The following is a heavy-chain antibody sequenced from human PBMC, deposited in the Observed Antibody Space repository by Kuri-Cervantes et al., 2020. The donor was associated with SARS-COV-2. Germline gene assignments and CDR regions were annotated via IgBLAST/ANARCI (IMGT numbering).Heavy chain of an antibody. J-gene: IGHJ4*02. CDR1: GFSFSDYV. V-gene: IGHV3-23*01. CDR2: INDAGTTT. D-gene: IGHD3-10*01. Sequence: GGSLRRSCAASGFSFSDYVMTWVRQAPGKGLEWVSIINDAGTTTHYADSVKGRFTISRDNSKNTVYLQMNNLEVEDTAVYSCATGFTSVWFRPLAYWGQGTLVTVSS. CDR3: ATGFTSVWFRPLAY.